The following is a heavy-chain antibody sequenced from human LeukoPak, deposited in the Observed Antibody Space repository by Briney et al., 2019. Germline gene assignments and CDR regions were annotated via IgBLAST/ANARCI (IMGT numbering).Heavy chain of an antibody. V-gene: IGHV3-11*01. Sequence: GGSLRLSCAASGFTFRDYYMSWIRQAPGKGLEWVSYISSSGSTIYYAHSVKGRFTIPRDNAKNSLYLQMNSLRAEDTAVYYCASGATLGIVGATTMWLDPWGQGTLVTVCS. CDR2: ISSSGSTI. CDR1: GFTFRDYY. CDR3: ASGATLGIVGATTMWLDP. D-gene: IGHD1-26*01. J-gene: IGHJ5*02.